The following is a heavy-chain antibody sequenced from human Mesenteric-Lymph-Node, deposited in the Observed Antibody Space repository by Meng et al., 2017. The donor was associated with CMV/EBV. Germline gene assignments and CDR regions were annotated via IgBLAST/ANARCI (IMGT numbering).Heavy chain of an antibody. CDR1: GGSLNSGDYY. J-gene: IGHJ6*02. V-gene: IGHV4-39*07. Sequence: GSLRLSCTVSGGSLNSGDYYWGWIRQPPGKGPEWIGSIYYSGSTYYNPSLKSRVTISVDTSKNQFSLRLNSVTAADTAVYYCARDPRDPDYYYYGLDVWGQGTTVTVSS. CDR3: ARDPRDPDYYYYGLDV. CDR2: IYYSGST.